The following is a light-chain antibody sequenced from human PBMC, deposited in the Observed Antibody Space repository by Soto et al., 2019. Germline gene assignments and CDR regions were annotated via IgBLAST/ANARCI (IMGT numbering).Light chain of an antibody. V-gene: IGKV1-27*01. J-gene: IGKJ4*01. CDR2: ATS. CDR3: QKYNSAPLT. CDR1: QGIAPY. Sequence: DVHMTQSPSSLSAFVGDRVTITCRASQGIAPYLAWFQQKPGKVPKLLIYATSTSQSGVPSRFSGSGSGTDFTLTISSLQPEDVATYYCQKYNSAPLTFGGGTKVDIK.